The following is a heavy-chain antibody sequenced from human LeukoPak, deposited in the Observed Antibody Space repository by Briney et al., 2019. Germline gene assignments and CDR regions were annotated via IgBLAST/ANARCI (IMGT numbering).Heavy chain of an antibody. CDR1: GYTFTSYG. CDR3: ARRDGYTKTCDY. CDR2: ISAYNGNT. D-gene: IGHD5-24*01. Sequence: GGSLRLSCAASGYTFTSYGISWVRQAPGQGLEWMGWISAYNGNTNYAQKLQGRVTMTTDTSTSTAYMELRSLRSDDTAVYYCARRDGYTKTCDYWGQGTLVTVSS. J-gene: IGHJ4*02. V-gene: IGHV1-18*01.